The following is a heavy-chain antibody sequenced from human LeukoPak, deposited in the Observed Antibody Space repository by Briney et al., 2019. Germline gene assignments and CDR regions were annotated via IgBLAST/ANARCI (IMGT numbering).Heavy chain of an antibody. V-gene: IGHV3-11*04. CDR2: ISSSGSTI. CDR1: GGSISNTGYY. CDR3: ASTPKSVYDSSGYYTD. J-gene: IGHJ4*02. D-gene: IGHD3-22*01. Sequence: LSLTCTVSGGSISNTGYYWGWIRQAPGKGLEWVSYISSSGSTIYYADSVKGRFTISRDNAKNSLYLQMNSLRAEDTAVYYCASTPKSVYDSSGYYTDWGQGTLVTVSS.